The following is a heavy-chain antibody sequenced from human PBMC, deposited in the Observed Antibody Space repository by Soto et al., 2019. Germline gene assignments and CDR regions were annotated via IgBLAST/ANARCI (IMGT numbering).Heavy chain of an antibody. D-gene: IGHD3-3*01. CDR3: ARGAGSDFWRGYLFAY. Sequence: PGGALRLWWAASGFTFSDYYISLIRQAPGKGLEWVSYISSSGSTIYYADSVKGRFTISRDNAKNSLYLQMNSLRAEDTAVYYCARGAGSDFWRGYLFAYWGQRTLVTVSS. V-gene: IGHV3-11*01. CDR2: ISSSGSTI. J-gene: IGHJ4*02. CDR1: GFTFSDYY.